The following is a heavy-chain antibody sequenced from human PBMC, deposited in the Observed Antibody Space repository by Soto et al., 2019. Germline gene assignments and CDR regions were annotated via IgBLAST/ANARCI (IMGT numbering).Heavy chain of an antibody. D-gene: IGHD1-1*01. CDR1: GYSFTSYW. V-gene: IGHV5-51*01. J-gene: IGHJ6*03. Sequence: LGESLKISCKGSGYSFTSYWIGWVRQMPGKGLEWMGIIYPGDSDTRYSPSFQGQVTISADKSISTAYLQWSSLKASDTAMYYCAGVSDWTVYYYCYMDVWGKGTTVTVSS. CDR2: IYPGDSDT. CDR3: AGVSDWTVYYYCYMDV.